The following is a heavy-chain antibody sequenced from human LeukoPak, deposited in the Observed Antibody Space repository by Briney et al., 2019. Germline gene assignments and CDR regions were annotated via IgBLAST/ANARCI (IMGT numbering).Heavy chain of an antibody. CDR2: IYTSGST. Sequence: SETLSLTCTVSGGSISSGSYYWSWIRQPAGKGLEWIGRIYTSGSTNYNPSLKSRVTISVDTSKNQFSLKLSSVTAAGTAVYYCARGGTVVTRPTGRWFDPWGQGTLVTVSS. CDR3: ARGGTVVTRPTGRWFDP. CDR1: GGSISSGSYY. D-gene: IGHD4-23*01. V-gene: IGHV4-61*02. J-gene: IGHJ5*02.